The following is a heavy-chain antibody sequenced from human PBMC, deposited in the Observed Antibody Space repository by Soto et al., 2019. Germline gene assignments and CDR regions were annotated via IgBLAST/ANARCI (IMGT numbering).Heavy chain of an antibody. V-gene: IGHV4-30-4*01. J-gene: IGHJ4*02. D-gene: IGHD6-13*01. CDR1: GGSISSGDYY. CDR3: ARVPLSSSWYGPDY. Sequence: SETLSLTCTVSGGSISSGDYYWSWIRQPPGKGLEWIGYMYYSGSTYYNPSLKSRVTISVDTSKNQFSLKLSAVTAADTAVYYCARVPLSSSWYGPDYWGQGTLVTVSS. CDR2: MYYSGST.